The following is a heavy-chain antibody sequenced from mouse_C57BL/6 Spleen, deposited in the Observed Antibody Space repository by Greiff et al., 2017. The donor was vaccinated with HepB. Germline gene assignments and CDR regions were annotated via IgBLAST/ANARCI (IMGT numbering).Heavy chain of an antibody. V-gene: IGHV2-2*01. Sequence: VMLVESGPGLVQPSQSLSITCTVSGFSLTSYGVHWVRQSPGKGLEWLGVIWSGGSTDYNAAFISRLSISKDNSKSQVFFKMNSLQADDTAIYYCARNGGGSGYAAWFAYWGQGTLVTVSA. CDR2: IWSGGST. CDR1: GFSLTSYG. D-gene: IGHD3-2*02. CDR3: ARNGGGSGYAAWFAY. J-gene: IGHJ3*01.